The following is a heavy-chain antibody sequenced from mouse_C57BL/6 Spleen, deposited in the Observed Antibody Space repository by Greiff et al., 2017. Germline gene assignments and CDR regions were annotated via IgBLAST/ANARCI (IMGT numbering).Heavy chain of an antibody. D-gene: IGHD2-13*01. V-gene: IGHV1-82*01. CDR3: ARWGDLGFDY. CDR1: GYAFSSSW. J-gene: IGHJ2*01. Sequence: VKLMESGPELVKPGASVKISCKASGYAFSSSWMNWVKQRPGKGLEWIGRICPGDGDTNSNEKFKGKATLTADKSSSTAYMQLSSLTSEDSAVYFCARWGDLGFDYWGQGTTRTVSS. CDR2: ICPGDGDT.